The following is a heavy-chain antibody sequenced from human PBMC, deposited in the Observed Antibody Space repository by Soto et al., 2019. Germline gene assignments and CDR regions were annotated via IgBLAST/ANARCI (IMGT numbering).Heavy chain of an antibody. CDR1: GYTFTSFG. CDR2: INAYNGNT. Sequence: DSVKVSCKASGYTFTSFGVNWGLQAPGQGLEWMGWINAYNGNTDYAQNLQGRFTVTADTSSSTAYMEVRSLRSDDTAVYYSATGAASRAAHVIWGQRTLFTVAS. CDR3: ATGAASRAAHVI. D-gene: IGHD6-6*01. V-gene: IGHV1-18*01. J-gene: IGHJ4*02.